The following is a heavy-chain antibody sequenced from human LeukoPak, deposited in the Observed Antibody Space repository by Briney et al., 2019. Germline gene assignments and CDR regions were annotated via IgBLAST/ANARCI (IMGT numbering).Heavy chain of an antibody. J-gene: IGHJ5*02. D-gene: IGHD3-22*01. CDR2: ISSSSSYI. Sequence: PGGSLRLSCAASGVTFSSYSMNWVRQAPGKGLEWISSISSSSSYIYYADSVKGRFTISRDNAKNSLYLQMNSLRAEDTAVYYCARDPSSGYNWFDPWGQGTLVTVSS. CDR1: GVTFSSYS. CDR3: ARDPSSGYNWFDP. V-gene: IGHV3-21*01.